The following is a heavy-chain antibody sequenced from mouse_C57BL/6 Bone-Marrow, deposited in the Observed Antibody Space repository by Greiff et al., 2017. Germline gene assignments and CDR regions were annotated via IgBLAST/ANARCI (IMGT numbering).Heavy chain of an antibody. CDR1: GYFITSGYY. J-gene: IGHJ3*01. D-gene: IGHD2-5*01. V-gene: IGHV3-6*01. CDR2: IRYDGSN. Sequence: EVQLQESGPGLVKPSQSLSLTCSVTGYFITSGYYWNWIRQFPGNKLEWMGYIRYDGSNNYNPSLKNRISITRDTSNNPFFLTFNSLTTSDTAIFNRSREGDNNLCAYWGKGTLVTVAA. CDR3: SREGDNNLCAY.